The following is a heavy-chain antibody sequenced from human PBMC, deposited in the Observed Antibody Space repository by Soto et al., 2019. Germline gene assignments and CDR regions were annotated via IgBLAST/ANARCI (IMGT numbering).Heavy chain of an antibody. CDR2: FDPEDGET. D-gene: IGHD3-22*01. CDR1: GYTLTELS. CDR3: ARDTIRANGGYSYNWFDP. J-gene: IGHJ5*02. V-gene: IGHV1-24*01. Sequence: ASVKVSCKVSGYTLTELSMHWVRQAPGKGLEWMGGFDPEDGETIYAQKFQGRVTMTEDTSTDTAYMELSSLRSDDTAVYYCARDTIRANGGYSYNWFDPWGQGTLVTVSS.